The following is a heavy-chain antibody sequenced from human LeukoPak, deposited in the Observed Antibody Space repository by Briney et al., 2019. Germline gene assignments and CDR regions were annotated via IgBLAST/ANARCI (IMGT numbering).Heavy chain of an antibody. CDR2: INTNTGNP. V-gene: IGHV7-4-1*02. J-gene: IGHJ4*02. Sequence: ASVKVSCKASGYTFTSYAMNWVRQAPGQGLEWMGWINTNTGNPTYAQGFTGRFVFSLDTSVSTAYLQISSLKAEDTAVYYCARGADWLFPTYYFDYWGQGTLVTVSS. CDR1: GYTFTSYA. D-gene: IGHD3-9*01. CDR3: ARGADWLFPTYYFDY.